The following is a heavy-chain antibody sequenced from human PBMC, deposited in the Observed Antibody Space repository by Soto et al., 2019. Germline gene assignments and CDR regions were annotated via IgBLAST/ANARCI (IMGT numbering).Heavy chain of an antibody. CDR3: ASQHGDHYAILTGPEGCFDP. J-gene: IGHJ5*02. CDR1: GGSISSYY. V-gene: IGHV4-59*01. D-gene: IGHD3-9*01. Sequence: SETLSLTCTVSGGSISSYYWSWTRQPPGKGLEWIGYIYYSGSTNYNPSLKSRVTISVDTSKNQFSLKLSSVTAADTAVYYCASQHGDHYAILTGPEGCFDPWGQGTLVTVSS. CDR2: IYYSGST.